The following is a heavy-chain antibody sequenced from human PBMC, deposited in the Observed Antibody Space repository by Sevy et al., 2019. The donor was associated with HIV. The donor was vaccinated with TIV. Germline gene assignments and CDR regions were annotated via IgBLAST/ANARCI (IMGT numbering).Heavy chain of an antibody. D-gene: IGHD3-10*01. J-gene: IGHJ5*02. CDR3: ASSLYYYGSGVFDP. CDR1: GFTFSSYA. Sequence: GGSLRFSCAASGFTFSSYAMSWVRQAPGKGLEWVSAISGSGGSTYYADSVKGRFTISRDNSKNTLYLQMNSLRAEDTAVYYCASSLYYYGSGVFDPRGQGTLVTVSS. V-gene: IGHV3-23*01. CDR2: ISGSGGST.